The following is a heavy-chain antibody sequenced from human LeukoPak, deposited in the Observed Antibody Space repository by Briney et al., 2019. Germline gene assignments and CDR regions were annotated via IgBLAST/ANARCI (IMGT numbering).Heavy chain of an antibody. Sequence: SQTLSLTCAISGDSVSSNNGAWNWIRQSPSRGLEWLGRTYYRSKWYNDYAGSFISRITISPDTSKNQFSLQLDSVTPEDTAVYYCARDVGATGWHTFDYWGQGTLVTVSS. CDR1: GDSVSSNNGA. V-gene: IGHV6-1*01. CDR3: ARDVGATGWHTFDY. CDR2: TYYRSKWYN. J-gene: IGHJ4*02. D-gene: IGHD3-9*01.